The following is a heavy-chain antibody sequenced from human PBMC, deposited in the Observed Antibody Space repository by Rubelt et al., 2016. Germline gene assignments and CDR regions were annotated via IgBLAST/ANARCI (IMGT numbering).Heavy chain of an antibody. CDR3: ASGSYHSLEFDY. CDR1: GYTFTGYY. D-gene: IGHD1-26*01. CDR2: INPNSGGT. J-gene: IGHJ4*02. Sequence: QVQLVQSGAEVKKPGASVKVSCKASGYTFTGYYMHWVRQAPGQGLEWMGWINPNSGGTNLARKFQGWVTMTRDTSISTAYMVLSRLRSDDTAVYYCASGSYHSLEFDYWGQGTLVTVSS. V-gene: IGHV1-2*04.